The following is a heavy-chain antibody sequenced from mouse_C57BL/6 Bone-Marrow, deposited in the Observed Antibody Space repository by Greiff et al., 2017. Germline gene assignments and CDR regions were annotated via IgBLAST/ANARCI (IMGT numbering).Heavy chain of an antibody. CDR2: INYDGSST. Sequence: EVQLMESEGGLVQPGSSMKLSCTASGFTFSDYYMAWVRQVPEKGLEWVANINYDGSSTYYLDSLKSRFIISRDNAKNILYLQMSSLKSEDTATYYCARSNWDYFDYWGQGTTLTVSS. V-gene: IGHV5-16*01. CDR1: GFTFSDYY. CDR3: ARSNWDYFDY. J-gene: IGHJ2*01. D-gene: IGHD4-1*01.